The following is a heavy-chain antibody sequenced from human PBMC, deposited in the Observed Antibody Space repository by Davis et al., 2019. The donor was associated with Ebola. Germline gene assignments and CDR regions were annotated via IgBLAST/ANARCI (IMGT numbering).Heavy chain of an antibody. J-gene: IGHJ4*02. CDR2: IDPSDLYT. CDR3: ARHARGYSYGGPDY. V-gene: IGHV5-10-1*01. CDR1: GYSFAYYW. Sequence: GESLKIPCKGPGYSFAYYWISWVRQMPGKGLEWMGRIDPSDLYTNYSPSFQGHVTISADRSISTAYLQWSSLKASDTAMYYCARHARGYSYGGPDYWGQGTLVTVSS. D-gene: IGHD5-18*01.